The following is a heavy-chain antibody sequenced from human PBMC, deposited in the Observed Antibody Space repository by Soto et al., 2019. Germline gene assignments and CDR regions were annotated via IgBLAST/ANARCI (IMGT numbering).Heavy chain of an antibody. CDR1: GYSFTSYW. V-gene: IGHV5-51*01. Sequence: GESLKISCKGSGYSFTSYWIGWVRQMPGKGLELMGIIYPGDSDTRYSPSFQGQVAISADKSISTAYLQWSSLKASDTAMYYCARTAAAGKYYYGMDVWGQGTTVTVSS. D-gene: IGHD6-13*01. J-gene: IGHJ6*02. CDR3: ARTAAAGKYYYGMDV. CDR2: IYPGDSDT.